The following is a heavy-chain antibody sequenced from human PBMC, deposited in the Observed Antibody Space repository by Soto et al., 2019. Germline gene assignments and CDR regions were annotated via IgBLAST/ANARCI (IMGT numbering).Heavy chain of an antibody. CDR1: GYTFTSYG. D-gene: IGHD6-19*01. CDR3: ARVYSSGWYDRRRSAFDI. CDR2: ISAYNGNT. V-gene: IGHV1-18*01. Sequence: EASVKVSCKASGYTFTSYGISWVRQAPGQGLEWMGWISAYNGNTNYAQKLQGRVTMTTDTSTSTAYMELRSLRSDDTAVYYCARVYSSGWYDRRRSAFDIWGQGTMGTVSS. J-gene: IGHJ3*02.